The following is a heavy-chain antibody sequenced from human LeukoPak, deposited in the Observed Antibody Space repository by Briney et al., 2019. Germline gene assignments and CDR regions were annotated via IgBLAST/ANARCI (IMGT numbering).Heavy chain of an antibody. CDR3: ARLYYYDSSGYYYTFDC. J-gene: IGHJ4*02. D-gene: IGHD3-22*01. V-gene: IGHV4-59*08. CDR2: IYHSGCT. CDR1: GGSINSYY. Sequence: PSETLSLTCTVSGGSINSYYWSWIRQPPGKGLEYIGYIYHSGCTKYNPSLKSRVTISVDTSKNQCSLKLSSVTAADTAVYYCARLYYYDSSGYYYTFDCWGQGTLVTVSS.